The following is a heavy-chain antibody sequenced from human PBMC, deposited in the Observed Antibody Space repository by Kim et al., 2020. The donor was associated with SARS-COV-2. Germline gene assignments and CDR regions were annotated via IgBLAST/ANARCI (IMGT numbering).Heavy chain of an antibody. V-gene: IGHV1-18*01. J-gene: IGHJ6*02. CDR2: ISAYNGNT. Sequence: ASVKVSCKASGYTFTSYGISWVRQAPGQGLEWMGWISAYNGNTNYAQKLQGRVTMTTATSTSTAYMELRSLRSDDTAVYYCARDKYYDFWSGSLSPYYYYYYGMDVWGQGTTVTVSS. CDR1: GYTFTSYG. D-gene: IGHD3-3*01. CDR3: ARDKYYDFWSGSLSPYYYYYYGMDV.